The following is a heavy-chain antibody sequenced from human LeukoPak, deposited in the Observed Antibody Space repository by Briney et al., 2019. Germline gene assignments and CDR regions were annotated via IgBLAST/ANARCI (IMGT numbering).Heavy chain of an antibody. Sequence: PSETLSLTCAVYGGSFSGYYWSWIRQPPGKGLEWIGEINHSGSTNCNPSLKSRVTISVDTSKNQFSLKLSSVTAADTAVYYCARRGSYYYYGMDVWGQGTTVTVSS. CDR3: ARRGSYYYYGMDV. CDR2: INHSGST. J-gene: IGHJ6*02. V-gene: IGHV4-34*01. CDR1: GGSFSGYY. D-gene: IGHD2-15*01.